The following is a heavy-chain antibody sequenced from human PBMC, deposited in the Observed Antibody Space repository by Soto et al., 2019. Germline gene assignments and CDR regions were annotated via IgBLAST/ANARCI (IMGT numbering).Heavy chain of an antibody. CDR2: IYYSGST. V-gene: IGHV4-61*08. D-gene: IGHD6-19*01. CDR1: GGSINSGGYY. Sequence: PSETLSLTCTVSGGSINSGGYYWNWIRQPPGKGLEWIGYIYYSGSTNYNPSLKSRVTISVDTSKNQFSLKLSSVTAADTAVYYCAKSYSSGWYGYGYYYGMDVWGQGTTVTVSS. J-gene: IGHJ6*02. CDR3: AKSYSSGWYGYGYYYGMDV.